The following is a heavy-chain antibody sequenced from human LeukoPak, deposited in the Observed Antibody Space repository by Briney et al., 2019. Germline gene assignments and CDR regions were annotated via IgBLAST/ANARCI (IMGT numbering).Heavy chain of an antibody. CDR1: GGSISSYY. Sequence: SETLSLTCTVSGGSISSYYWSWIRQPAGKGLEWIGRIYTSGSTNYNPSLKSRVTMSVDTSKNQFSLKLSSVTAADTAVYYCARDILYYDILTGYYKNWFDPWGQGTLVTVSS. J-gene: IGHJ5*02. V-gene: IGHV4-4*07. D-gene: IGHD3-9*01. CDR2: IYTSGST. CDR3: ARDILYYDILTGYYKNWFDP.